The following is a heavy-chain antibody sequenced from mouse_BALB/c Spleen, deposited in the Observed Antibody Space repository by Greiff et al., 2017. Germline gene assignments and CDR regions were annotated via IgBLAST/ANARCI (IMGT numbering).Heavy chain of an antibody. CDR1: GFTFSSFG. V-gene: IGHV5-17*02. CDR3: ARKEGYDPYYAMDY. CDR2: ISSGSSTI. J-gene: IGHJ4*01. D-gene: IGHD2-14*01. Sequence: EVHLVESGGGLVQPGGSRKLSCAASGFTFSSFGMHWVRQAPEKGLEWVAYISSGSSTIYYADTVKGRFTISRDNPKNTLFLQMTSLRSEDTAMYYCARKEGYDPYYAMDYWGQGTSVTVSS.